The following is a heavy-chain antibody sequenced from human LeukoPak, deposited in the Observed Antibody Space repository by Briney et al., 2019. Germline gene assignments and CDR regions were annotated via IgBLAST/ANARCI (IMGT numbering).Heavy chain of an antibody. J-gene: IGHJ4*02. D-gene: IGHD5-24*01. CDR1: GDSISSSSYY. CDR2: IHSGGNT. V-gene: IGHV4-39*01. Sequence: SETLSLTCTVSGDSISSSSYYWGWLRQPPGKGLEWIGTIHSGGNTYYNPFLKSRVTISVDTSKNQLSVKLYSVTAADTAVYFCARPAGWLPRYYFEYWGQGTLVTVSS. CDR3: ARPAGWLPRYYFEY.